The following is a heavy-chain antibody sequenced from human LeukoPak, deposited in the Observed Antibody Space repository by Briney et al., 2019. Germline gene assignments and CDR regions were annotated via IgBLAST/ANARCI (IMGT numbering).Heavy chain of an antibody. CDR3: AKCNGDYVFDY. J-gene: IGHJ4*02. Sequence: GGSLRLSCAASGFTFSSYAMSWVRPAPGKGLAWVSAISGSGGSTYYADSVKGRFTISRDNSKTTLYLKMNSLRAEDTAVYYCAKCNGDYVFDYWGQGTLVTVSS. V-gene: IGHV3-23*01. CDR2: ISGSGGST. D-gene: IGHD4-17*01. CDR1: GFTFSSYA.